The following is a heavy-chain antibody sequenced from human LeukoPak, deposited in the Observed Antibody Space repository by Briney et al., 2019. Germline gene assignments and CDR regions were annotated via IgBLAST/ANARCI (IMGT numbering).Heavy chain of an antibody. CDR3: AKSVCGSTSCPRIFDY. D-gene: IGHD2-2*01. V-gene: IGHV3-23*01. CDR1: GFTFRNYL. J-gene: IGHJ4*02. CDR2: ISSTGGTI. Sequence: GGSLRLSCAASGFTFRNYLMNWVRQAPGKGLEWVSFISSTGGTIYYADSVKGRFTVSRDISKNTLYLQMNSLRVEDTAVYYCAKSVCGSTSCPRIFDYWGQGTVVTVSS.